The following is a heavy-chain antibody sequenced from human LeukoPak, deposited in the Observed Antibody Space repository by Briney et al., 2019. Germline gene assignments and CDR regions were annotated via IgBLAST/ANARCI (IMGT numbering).Heavy chain of an antibody. CDR1: GFTFSSYD. Sequence: QTGGSLRLSCAASGFTFSSYDMHWVRQATGKGLEWVSGIGTAGDPYHPGSVKGRFTISRENAKNSLYLQMNSLRAGDTAVYYCARARSWGYFDYWGQGTLVTVSS. J-gene: IGHJ4*02. V-gene: IGHV3-13*05. CDR2: IGTAGDP. D-gene: IGHD3-10*01. CDR3: ARARSWGYFDY.